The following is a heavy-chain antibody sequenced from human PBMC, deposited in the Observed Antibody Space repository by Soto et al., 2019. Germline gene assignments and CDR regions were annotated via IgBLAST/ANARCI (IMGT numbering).Heavy chain of an antibody. Sequence: QVQLVQSGAEVKEPGASVKVSCKPSGYTFTTYAISWVRQAPGQGLERMGWISTSNGNTNYAQNLQGRVTMTTDTSTTTAYMELRSLRSDDTAVYYCARVSSQGNYFDYWGQRTLVTVSS. CDR3: ARVSSQGNYFDY. J-gene: IGHJ4*02. CDR1: GYTFTTYA. CDR2: ISTSNGNT. V-gene: IGHV1-18*01.